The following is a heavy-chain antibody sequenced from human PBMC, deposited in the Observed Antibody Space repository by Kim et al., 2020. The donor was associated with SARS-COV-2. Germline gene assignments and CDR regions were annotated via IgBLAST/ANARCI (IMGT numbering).Heavy chain of an antibody. CDR2: IIPIFGTA. J-gene: IGHJ4*02. V-gene: IGHV1-69*13. D-gene: IGHD6-13*01. CDR1: GGTFSSYA. Sequence: SVKVSCKASGGTFSSYAISWVRQAPGQGLEWMGGIIPIFGTANYAQKFQGRVTITADESTSTAYMELSSLRSEDTAVYYCARDTTPYSSSWYYFDYWGQGTLVTVSS. CDR3: ARDTTPYSSSWYYFDY.